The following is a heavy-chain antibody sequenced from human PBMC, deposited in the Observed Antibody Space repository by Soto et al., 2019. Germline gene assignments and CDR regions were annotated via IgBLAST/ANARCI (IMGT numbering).Heavy chain of an antibody. D-gene: IGHD4-17*01. CDR1: GGSVSSNNFA. Sequence: SQTLSLTCAVSGGSVSSNNFAWNWLRQSPWRGLEWLGRTYYRSKWYNEYAVSVRSRITINLDTSKNQFSLKLNSVTAADTAVYYCARDHGDEYNWFDPWGQGTLVTVSS. CDR2: TYYRSKWYN. CDR3: ARDHGDEYNWFDP. J-gene: IGHJ5*02. V-gene: IGHV6-1*01.